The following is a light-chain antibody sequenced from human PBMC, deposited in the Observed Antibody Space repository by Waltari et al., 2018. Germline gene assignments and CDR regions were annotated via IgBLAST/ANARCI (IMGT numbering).Light chain of an antibody. CDR3: SSYTTSSAPGV. V-gene: IGLV2-14*01. CDR1: DSDVGAYDF. CDR2: EVS. J-gene: IGLJ1*01. Sequence: QSALTQPASVSGSPGQSITISCSGTDSDVGAYDFVSWYQQHPGKAPHPIIYEVSNQPSGISNRFSASKSGNTSSLTISGLQAEDEADYYCSSYTTSSAPGVFGTGTRVTVL.